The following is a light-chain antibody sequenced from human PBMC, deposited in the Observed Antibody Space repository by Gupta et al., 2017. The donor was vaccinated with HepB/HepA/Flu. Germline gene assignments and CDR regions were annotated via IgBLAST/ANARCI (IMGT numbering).Light chain of an antibody. V-gene: IGLV6-57*01. CDR1: SGSIASNY. Sequence: NYMLTQPHSASGSPGKTVTSSCTRTSGSIASNYVQWYQQRPGSSPTLVIYGDTQRPSGVPDRFSGSVDSSSNSASLNISGLQTEDEADYFCQSYDNNNQIFGGGTRLTV. CDR3: QSYDNNNQI. J-gene: IGLJ2*01. CDR2: GDT.